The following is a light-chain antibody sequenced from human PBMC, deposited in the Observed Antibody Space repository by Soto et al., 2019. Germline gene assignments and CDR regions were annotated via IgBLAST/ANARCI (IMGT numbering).Light chain of an antibody. CDR3: QQYGSSPPT. J-gene: IGKJ1*01. CDR1: QSVSSNY. V-gene: IGKV3-20*01. Sequence: EIVLTQSPGTLSLSPGERATLSCRASQSVSSNYLAWYQRKPGQAPRLLIYGASNRATYIPNRFSGSGSRTDFTLTITRLEPEDFVVYYCQQYGSSPPTFGRGTKVEI. CDR2: GAS.